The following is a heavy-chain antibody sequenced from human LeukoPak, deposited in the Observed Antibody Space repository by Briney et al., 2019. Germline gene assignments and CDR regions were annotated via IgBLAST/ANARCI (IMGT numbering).Heavy chain of an antibody. CDR3: ATSESQTRFDF. V-gene: IGHV5-51*01. Sequence: GASLKISCKGSGYTFTTHWIAWVRQMPGKGLEWMGIIFPGDSDTTCSPSFEGQVTISADKSINTAYLQWSSLKASDTAMYYCATSESQTRFDFWGQGTLVTVSS. D-gene: IGHD1/OR15-1a*01. CDR1: GYTFTTHW. J-gene: IGHJ4*02. CDR2: IFPGDSDT.